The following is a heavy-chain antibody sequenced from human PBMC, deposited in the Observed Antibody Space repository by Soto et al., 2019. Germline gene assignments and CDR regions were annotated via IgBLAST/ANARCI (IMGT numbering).Heavy chain of an antibody. Sequence: GGSLRLSCAASGFTFSSYAMSWVRQAPGKGLEWVSAISGSGGSTYYADSVKGRFTIPRDNSKNTLYLQMNSLRAEDTAVYYCAKDLWNIVDPDYWGQGTLVTVSS. CDR1: GFTFSSYA. V-gene: IGHV3-23*01. D-gene: IGHD5-12*01. CDR3: AKDLWNIVDPDY. CDR2: ISGSGGST. J-gene: IGHJ4*02.